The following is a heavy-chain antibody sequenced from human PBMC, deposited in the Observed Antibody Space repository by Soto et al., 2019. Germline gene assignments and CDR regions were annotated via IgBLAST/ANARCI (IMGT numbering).Heavy chain of an antibody. CDR3: ARDVYAFDT. CDR1: GVTVTSNY. J-gene: IGHJ3*02. CDR2: IYSGENA. Sequence: EVQLVQSGGGLVQPGGSLRLSCAGYGVTVTSNYMNWVRQAPGKGLEWVSVIYSGENAYYADSVAGRFTISRDNSKNTLYLQMNSLRVEDTAVYYCARDVYAFDTWGQGTTVIVSS. V-gene: IGHV3-53*01.